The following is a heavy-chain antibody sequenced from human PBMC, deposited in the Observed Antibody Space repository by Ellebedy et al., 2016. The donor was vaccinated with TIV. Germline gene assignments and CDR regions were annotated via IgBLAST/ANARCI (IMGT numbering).Heavy chain of an antibody. J-gene: IGHJ4*02. CDR3: ARGGNYYTSSGDYRYYFDY. Sequence: AASVKVSCKASGYTFTSFGIIWVRQAPGQGLEWMGWISWYNGNTKYGQTFQGRLTMTTDTSTSTAYMELRSLRPDDTAVNFCARGGNYYTSSGDYRYYFDYWGQGTLVTVPS. D-gene: IGHD2-21*02. CDR1: GYTFTSFG. CDR2: ISWYNGNT. V-gene: IGHV1-18*01.